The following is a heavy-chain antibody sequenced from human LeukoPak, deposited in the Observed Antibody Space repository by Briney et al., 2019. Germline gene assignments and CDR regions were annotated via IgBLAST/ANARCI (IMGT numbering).Heavy chain of an antibody. V-gene: IGHV3-7*01. D-gene: IGHD3-16*01. CDR3: AREGGVADY. CDR1: GFILSSYW. J-gene: IGHJ4*02. CDR2: INLDGSVQ. Sequence: GGSLRLSCATSGFILSSYWMTCVRQAPGQGLEWVANINLDGSVQWYADSVKGRFTISRDNAKNSVYLQMNSLRAEDTAVYYCAREGGVADYWGQGTLVTVSS.